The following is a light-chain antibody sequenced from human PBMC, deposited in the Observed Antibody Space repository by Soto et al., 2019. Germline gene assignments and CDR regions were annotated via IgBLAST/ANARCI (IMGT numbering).Light chain of an antibody. Sequence: QAVVTQPPSASGTPGQRVTISCSGSPSNIGSNTVSWYQQFSGSAPRLIMYRDYRRPSGVPDRFSGSKSGTSASLAISGLQSEDEAIFYCAAWDDSLSGHVVFGGGTKLPS. J-gene: IGLJ2*01. V-gene: IGLV1-44*01. CDR3: AAWDDSLSGHVV. CDR2: RDY. CDR1: PSNIGSNT.